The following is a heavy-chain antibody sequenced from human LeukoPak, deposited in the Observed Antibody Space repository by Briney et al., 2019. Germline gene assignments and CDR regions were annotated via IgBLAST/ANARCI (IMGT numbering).Heavy chain of an antibody. Sequence: GRSLRLSCAASGFTFSSYSMNWVRQAPGKGLEWVSSISSSSSYIYYADSVKGRFTISRDNAKNSLYLQMNSLRAEDTAVYYCAREIVGAWYDAFDIWGQGTMVTVSS. CDR3: AREIVGAWYDAFDI. J-gene: IGHJ3*02. V-gene: IGHV3-21*01. D-gene: IGHD1-26*01. CDR2: ISSSSSYI. CDR1: GFTFSSYS.